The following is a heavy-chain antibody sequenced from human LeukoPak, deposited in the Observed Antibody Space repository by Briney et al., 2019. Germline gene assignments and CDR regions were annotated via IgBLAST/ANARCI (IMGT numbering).Heavy chain of an antibody. J-gene: IGHJ4*02. Sequence: PSETLSLTCAVSGYSISSGNYWGWIRQPPGKGLEWIGTISYSGTTYYNPSLKSRVTISLDASKNQFSLKLSSVTAADTAVYYCARARFDYWGQGTLVTVPS. V-gene: IGHV4-38-2*01. CDR1: GYSISSGNY. CDR3: ARARFDY. CDR2: ISYSGTT. D-gene: IGHD6-6*01.